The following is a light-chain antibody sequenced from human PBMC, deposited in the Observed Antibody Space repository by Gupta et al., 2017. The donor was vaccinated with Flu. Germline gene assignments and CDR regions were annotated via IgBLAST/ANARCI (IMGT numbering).Light chain of an antibody. CDR2: AAS. CDR1: QSISSY. Sequence: DIQMTQSPSSLSASVRDRVTITCRASQSISSYLNWYQQKPGKAPKVLIYAASSLQSGVPSRFSGSGSGTDFTLTISSLQPEDFATYYCQQSYSTPWTFGQGTKVEIK. CDR3: QQSYSTPWT. V-gene: IGKV1-39*01. J-gene: IGKJ1*01.